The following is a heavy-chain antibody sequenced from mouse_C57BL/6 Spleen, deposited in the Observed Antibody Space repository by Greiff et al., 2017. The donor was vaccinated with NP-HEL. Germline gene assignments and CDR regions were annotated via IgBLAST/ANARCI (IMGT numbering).Heavy chain of an antibody. D-gene: IGHD1-1*01. CDR2: IYPGDGDT. J-gene: IGHJ2*01. Sequence: QVQLQQSGAELVKPGASVKISCKASGYAFSSYWMNWVKQRPGKGLEWIGQIYPGDGDTNYTGKFKGKATLTADKSSSTAYMQRSSLTSEDSAVYFCARDYGSSYEGNFDYWGQGTTLTVSS. CDR1: GYAFSSYW. CDR3: ARDYGSSYEGNFDY. V-gene: IGHV1-80*01.